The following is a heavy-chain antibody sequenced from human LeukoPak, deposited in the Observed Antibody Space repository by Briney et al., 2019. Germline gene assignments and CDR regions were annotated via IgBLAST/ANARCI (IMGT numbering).Heavy chain of an antibody. CDR1: GFTFDDYA. CDR3: AKAPEYNWNDAGYLS. D-gene: IGHD1-1*01. CDR2: ISWNSGSI. V-gene: IGHV3-9*01. J-gene: IGHJ5*02. Sequence: GTSLRLSCAASGFTFDDYAMHWVRQAPGKGLEWVSGISWNSGSIGYADSVKGRFTISRDNAKNSLYLQMNSLRAEDTALYYCAKAPEYNWNDAGYLSWGQGTLVTVSS.